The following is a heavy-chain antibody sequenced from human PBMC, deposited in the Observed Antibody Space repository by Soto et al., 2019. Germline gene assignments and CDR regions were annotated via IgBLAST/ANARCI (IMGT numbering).Heavy chain of an antibody. CDR1: GYTFTRYA. CDR3: ARGRSSSWFDY. D-gene: IGHD6-13*01. V-gene: IGHV1-3*01. J-gene: IGHJ4*02. CDR2: INAGNGNT. Sequence: QVQLVQSGAEVKKPGASVKVSCKASGYTFTRYAMHWVRQAPGQRLEWMGWINAGNGNTKYSQKFQGRVTITRDTSASTDYMELSSLRSEDTAGYYCARGRSSSWFDYWGQGTLVTVSS.